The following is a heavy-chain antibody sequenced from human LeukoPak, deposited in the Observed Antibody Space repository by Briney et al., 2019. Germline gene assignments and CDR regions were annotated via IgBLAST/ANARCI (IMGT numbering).Heavy chain of an antibody. J-gene: IGHJ6*03. CDR1: GVSISSSNSY. Sequence: SETLSLTCTVSGVSISSSNSYWGWIRQPPGKGLEWIGSIYYSGSTYYNPSLKSRVTISVDTSKNQFSLKLSSVTAADTAVYYCARLYSSSLPYYYYYYMDVWGKGTTVTISS. V-gene: IGHV4-39*01. CDR2: IYYSGST. CDR3: ARLYSSSLPYYYYYYMDV. D-gene: IGHD6-13*01.